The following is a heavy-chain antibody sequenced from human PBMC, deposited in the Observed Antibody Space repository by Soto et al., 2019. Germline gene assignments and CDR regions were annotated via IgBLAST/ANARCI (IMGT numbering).Heavy chain of an antibody. CDR3: AREGLRDGYNYYYYYGMDV. CDR1: GGTFSSYG. D-gene: IGHD5-12*01. CDR2: ISAYNGNT. Sequence: GASVKVSCKASGGTFSSYGISWVRQAPGQGLEWMGWISAYNGNTNYAQKLQGRVTMTTDTSTSTAYMELRSLRSDDTAVYYCAREGLRDGYNYYYYYGMDVWGQGTTVTVSS. V-gene: IGHV1-18*01. J-gene: IGHJ6*02.